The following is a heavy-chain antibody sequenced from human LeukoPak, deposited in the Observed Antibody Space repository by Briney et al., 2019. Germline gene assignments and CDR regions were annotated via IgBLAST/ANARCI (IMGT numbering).Heavy chain of an antibody. V-gene: IGHV3-30*02. Sequence: GGSLRLSCAASGFTFSNYGMHWVRQAPGKGLEWVGFIRYDGRNKYYADFVKGRFTISRDNSKNTLYLQMNSLRAEDTAVYNCASHFRIAVAGLGAFDIWGQGTMVTVSS. CDR3: ASHFRIAVAGLGAFDI. CDR1: GFTFSNYG. CDR2: IRYDGRNK. D-gene: IGHD6-19*01. J-gene: IGHJ3*02.